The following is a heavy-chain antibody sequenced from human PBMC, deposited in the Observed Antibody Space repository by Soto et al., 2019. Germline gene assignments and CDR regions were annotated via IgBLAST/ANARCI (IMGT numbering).Heavy chain of an antibody. Sequence: LRLSCAASGFTFRSYAMNWVRQAPGKGPEWVSSISGSGDRAYHANSVKGRFTISRDNSKNTLYLQVNSLRAEDTAVYYCTKGFGASHYPFDYWGQGTQVTVSS. D-gene: IGHD1-26*01. CDR3: TKGFGASHYPFDY. J-gene: IGHJ4*02. CDR2: ISGSGDRA. V-gene: IGHV3-23*01. CDR1: GFTFRSYA.